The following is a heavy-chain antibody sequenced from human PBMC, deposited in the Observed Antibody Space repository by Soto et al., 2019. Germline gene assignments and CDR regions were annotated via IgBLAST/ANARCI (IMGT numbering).Heavy chain of an antibody. CDR1: GYTFTSYY. CDR2: INPIGGST. D-gene: IGHD2-2*02. CDR3: ARDIVVVPAATPYHYYYGMHX. V-gene: IGHV1-46*01. Sequence: VSVKVSCKAAGYTFTSYYMHWVRQAPGQGLEWMGIINPIGGSTSYAHKFQGRVTMTRDTSTSTVYMELSSLRSEDTAVYYCARDIVVVPAATPYHYYYGMHXWGQGTRVTVS. J-gene: IGHJ6*02.